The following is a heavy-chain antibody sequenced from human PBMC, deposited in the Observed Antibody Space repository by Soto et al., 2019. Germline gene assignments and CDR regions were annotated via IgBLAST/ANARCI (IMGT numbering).Heavy chain of an antibody. V-gene: IGHV3-33*01. J-gene: IGHJ6*02. CDR2: IWFDGTNK. D-gene: IGHD5-12*01. Sequence: QVQLVESGGGVVLPGGSLRLSCAASKLPFGHYGMHWVGQPQGRGLRWVAVIWFDGTNKYYADSVEGRFTISRDNSNNTLYLQMHSLRAEDTAVYYCARDPPTGYDFRGGYFYGMDVWGQGTTVIVSS. CDR3: ARDPPTGYDFRGGYFYGMDV. CDR1: KLPFGHYG.